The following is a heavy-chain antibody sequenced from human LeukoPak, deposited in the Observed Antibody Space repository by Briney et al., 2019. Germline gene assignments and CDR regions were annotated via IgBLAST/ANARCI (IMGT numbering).Heavy chain of an antibody. V-gene: IGHV1-2*02. CDR1: GYTFTGYY. D-gene: IGHD3-10*01. J-gene: IGHJ5*02. CDR2: INPNSGGT. CDR3: ARARWFGELSGGWFDP. Sequence: ASVKVSCKASGYTFTGYYMHWVRQAPGQGLEWMGWINPNSGGTNYAQKFQGRVTMTRDTSISTAYMELSRLRSDDTAVYYCARARWFGELSGGWFDPWGQGTLVTVSS.